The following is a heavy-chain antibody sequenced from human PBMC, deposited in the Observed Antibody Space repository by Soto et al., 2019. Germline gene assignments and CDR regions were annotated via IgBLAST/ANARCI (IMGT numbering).Heavy chain of an antibody. Sequence: QVQLVQSGAEVKKPGASVKVSCKASGYTFTSYYMHWVRQAPGQGLEWMGIINPSGGSTSYAQKFQCRVTMTRDTSTSTVYMELSSLRSEDTAVYYCARAVRGEGFDYWGQGTLVTVSS. D-gene: IGHD3-10*01. CDR2: INPSGGST. V-gene: IGHV1-46*01. CDR3: ARAVRGEGFDY. J-gene: IGHJ4*02. CDR1: GYTFTSYY.